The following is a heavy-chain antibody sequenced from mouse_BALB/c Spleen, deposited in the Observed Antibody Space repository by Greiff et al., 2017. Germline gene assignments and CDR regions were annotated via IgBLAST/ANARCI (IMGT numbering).Heavy chain of an antibody. Sequence: EVQLQQSGAELVKPGASVKLSCTASGFNIKDTYMPWVKQRPEQGLEWIGRIDPAHGNTKYDPKFQGKATITADTSSNTAYLQLSSLTSEDTAVYYCARGDYDPWFAYWGQGTLVTVSA. D-gene: IGHD2-4*01. J-gene: IGHJ3*01. CDR2: IDPAHGNT. CDR1: GFNIKDTY. V-gene: IGHV14-3*02. CDR3: ARGDYDPWFAY.